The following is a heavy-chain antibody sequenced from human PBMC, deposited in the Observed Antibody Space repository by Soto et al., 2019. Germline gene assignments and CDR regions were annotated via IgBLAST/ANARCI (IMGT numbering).Heavy chain of an antibody. D-gene: IGHD6-6*01. Sequence: QVQLQESGPGLVKPSETLSLTCTVSGGSISSYYWSWIRQPAGKGLEWIGRIYTSGGTNYNPSLKSRVTMSVDTSKNQFSLKLSSVTAADTAVYYCARSIAARSYWYFDLWGRGTLVTVSS. V-gene: IGHV4-4*07. CDR2: IYTSGGT. CDR1: GGSISSYY. J-gene: IGHJ2*01. CDR3: ARSIAARSYWYFDL.